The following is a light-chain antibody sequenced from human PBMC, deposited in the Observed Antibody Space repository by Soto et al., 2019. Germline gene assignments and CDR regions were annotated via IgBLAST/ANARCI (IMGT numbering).Light chain of an antibody. CDR3: QQYGVSPRP. V-gene: IGKV3-20*01. CDR2: RTS. CDR1: QSISSN. Sequence: MTQYPAPLFVSPWXXATLSFRASQSISSNLAWYQQKPGQAPRLLMFRTSSRATGFPARFSGSGSGTDFTLTISRLGPADSAVYYCQQYGVSPRPLGQGTKVDTK. J-gene: IGKJ1*01.